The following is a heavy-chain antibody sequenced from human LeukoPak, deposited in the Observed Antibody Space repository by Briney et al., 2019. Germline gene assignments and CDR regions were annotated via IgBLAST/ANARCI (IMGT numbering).Heavy chain of an antibody. CDR1: GYSFTSYW. CDR2: IYPGDSDT. V-gene: IGHV5-51*01. Sequence: PGESLKISCKGSGYSFTSYWIGWVRQMPGKGLEWMGIIYPGDSDTRYSPSFQGQVTISAGKSISTAYLQWSSLKASDTAMYYCTARGVDYYGSGSYSDYWGQGTLVTVSS. D-gene: IGHD3-10*01. J-gene: IGHJ4*02. CDR3: TARGVDYYGSGSYSDY.